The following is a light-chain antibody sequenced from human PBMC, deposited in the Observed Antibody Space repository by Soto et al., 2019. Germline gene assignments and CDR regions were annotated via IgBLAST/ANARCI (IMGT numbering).Light chain of an antibody. J-gene: IGLJ2*01. Sequence: QSVLTQPASVSGAPVQAITISCTGTSSDVGGYNYVSWYQQHPVKAPKLMIYDVSNRPSGVSNRFSGSKSGNTASLTISGLQAEDEADYYCSSYTSSSTLEGVFGGGTKLTVL. CDR2: DVS. CDR1: SSDVGGYNY. CDR3: SSYTSSSTLEGV. V-gene: IGLV2-14*01.